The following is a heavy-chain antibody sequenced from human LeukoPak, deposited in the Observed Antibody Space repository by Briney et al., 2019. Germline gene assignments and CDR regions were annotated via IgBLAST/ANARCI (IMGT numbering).Heavy chain of an antibody. Sequence: SVKVSCKASGGTFSSYAISWVRQAPGQGLEWMGGIIPIFGTANYAQKFQGRVTITRDTSASTAYMELSSLRSEDTAVYYCARYYDFWSGYYNNWFDPWGQGTLVTVSS. V-gene: IGHV1-69*05. CDR1: GGTFSSYA. J-gene: IGHJ5*02. CDR3: ARYYDFWSGYYNNWFDP. D-gene: IGHD3-3*01. CDR2: IIPIFGTA.